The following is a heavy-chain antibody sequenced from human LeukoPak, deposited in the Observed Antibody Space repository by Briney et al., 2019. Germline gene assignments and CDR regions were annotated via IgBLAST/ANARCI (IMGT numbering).Heavy chain of an antibody. CDR2: IRSKAHGGTV. J-gene: IGHJ4*02. CDR1: GFTFGDYA. CDR3: AKGHGY. V-gene: IGHV3-49*03. Sequence: PGGSLRLSCTASGFTFGDYAMNWFRQAPGKGLEWVGFIRSKAHGGTVDYAASVKGRFIISRDDFKSIAYLQMTSLKTEDTAVYYCAKGHGYWGQGTSVTVSS.